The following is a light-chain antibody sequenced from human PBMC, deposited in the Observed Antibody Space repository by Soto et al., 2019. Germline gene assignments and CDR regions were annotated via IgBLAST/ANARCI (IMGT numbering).Light chain of an antibody. CDR3: QQYSCSLPWT. CDR2: ATS. Sequence: EIVLTQSPGTLSLSPGDRATLSCRASQSLGGTYLAWFQQRPGQAPRLLIFATSTRASGVPDRFTGSRSGAEFTLTISGLEPEDFAVYYCQQYSCSLPWTF. CDR1: QSLGGTY. J-gene: IGKJ1*01. V-gene: IGKV3-20*01.